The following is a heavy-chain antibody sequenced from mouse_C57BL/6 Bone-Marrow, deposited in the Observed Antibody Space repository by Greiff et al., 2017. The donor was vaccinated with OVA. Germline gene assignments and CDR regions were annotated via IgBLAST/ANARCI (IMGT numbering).Heavy chain of an antibody. CDR3: ARDYGSSLAWFAY. Sequence: VKLQQPGAELVKPGASVKLSCKASGYTFTSYWMHWVKQRPGQGLEWIGMIHPNSGSTNYNEKFKSKATLTVDKSSSTAYMQLSSLTSEDSAVYYCARDYGSSLAWFAYWGQGTLVTVSA. J-gene: IGHJ3*01. CDR2: IHPNSGST. D-gene: IGHD1-1*01. V-gene: IGHV1-64*01. CDR1: GYTFTSYW.